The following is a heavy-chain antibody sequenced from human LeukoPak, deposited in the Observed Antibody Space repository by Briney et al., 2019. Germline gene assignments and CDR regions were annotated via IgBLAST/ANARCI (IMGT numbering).Heavy chain of an antibody. CDR3: AKDIYGSGSYPGYYFDY. CDR1: GFTFSSYG. CDR2: ISYDGSNK. D-gene: IGHD3-10*01. J-gene: IGHJ4*02. Sequence: GGSLRLSCAASGFTFSSYGMHWVRQAPGKGLEWVAVISYDGSNKSYADSVKGRFTISRDNSKNTLYLQMNSLRAEDTAVYYCAKDIYGSGSYPGYYFDYWGQGTLVTVSS. V-gene: IGHV3-30*18.